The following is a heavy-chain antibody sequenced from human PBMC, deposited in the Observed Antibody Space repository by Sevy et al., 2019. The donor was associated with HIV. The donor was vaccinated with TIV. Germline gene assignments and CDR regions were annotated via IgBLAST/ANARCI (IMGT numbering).Heavy chain of an antibody. D-gene: IGHD3-22*01. CDR1: GYTFTSYD. J-gene: IGHJ3*02. Sequence: ASVKVSCKASGYTFTSYDMNWVRQATGQGLEWMGWINPNSGNTGYAQKFQGRVTMTRNTSISTAYMELSSLRSEDTAVYYCARRLPSPRPRSVIRAIDAFDIWGQGTMVTVSS. CDR3: ARRLPSPRPRSVIRAIDAFDI. CDR2: INPNSGNT. V-gene: IGHV1-8*01.